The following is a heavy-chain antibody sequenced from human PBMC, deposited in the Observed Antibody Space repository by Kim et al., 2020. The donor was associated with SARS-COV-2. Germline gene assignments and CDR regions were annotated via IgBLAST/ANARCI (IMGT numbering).Heavy chain of an antibody. V-gene: IGHV3-30*01. Sequence: YYEDPMKGPITNSKDNAKSTLYLQMNRLRAEDTAVYYCARYHRGDHHFDIWGQGTMVTVSS. J-gene: IGHJ3*02. D-gene: IGHD2-2*01. CDR3: ARYHRGDHHFDI.